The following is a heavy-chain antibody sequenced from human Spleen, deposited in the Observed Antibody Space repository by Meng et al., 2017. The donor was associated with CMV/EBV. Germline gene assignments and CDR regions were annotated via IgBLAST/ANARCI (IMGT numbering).Heavy chain of an antibody. Sequence: CEASVFTLSDYSMGWVRQAPGKGLEWVSSITSSSTYIYYADSVKGRFTISRDNAKNSVYLQMNSLSVGDTAVYFCARGLSVPTPSDYWGQGTLVTVSS. CDR2: ITSSSTYI. D-gene: IGHD2-15*01. CDR1: VFTLSDYS. J-gene: IGHJ4*02. CDR3: ARGLSVPTPSDY. V-gene: IGHV3-21*01.